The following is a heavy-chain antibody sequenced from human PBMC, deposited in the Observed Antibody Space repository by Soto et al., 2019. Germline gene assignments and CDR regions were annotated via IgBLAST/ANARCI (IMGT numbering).Heavy chain of an antibody. V-gene: IGHV1-46*01. Sequence: QVQLVQSGAEVKKPGASVMVSCKASGYTFASYHLHWVRQAPGQGLEWMGVINPSGISTSYAQKFQGRVTMTRDASTNTVYMELSSLTSEDTALYFCAKASSTYGSRVKHCDFWGQGTLVTVSS. J-gene: IGHJ4*02. CDR2: INPSGIST. D-gene: IGHD3-10*01. CDR3: AKASSTYGSRVKHCDF. CDR1: GYTFASYH.